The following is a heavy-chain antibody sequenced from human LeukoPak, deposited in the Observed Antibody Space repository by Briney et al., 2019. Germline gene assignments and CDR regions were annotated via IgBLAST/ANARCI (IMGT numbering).Heavy chain of an antibody. Sequence: SETLSLTCAVYGGSFSGYYWSWIRQPPGTGLEWIGEINHSGSTNYNPSLKSRVTISVDTSKNQFSLKLSSVTAADTAVYYCARGEPDTAMVDGRSRYYFDYWGQGTLVTVSS. D-gene: IGHD5-18*01. CDR1: GGSFSGYY. J-gene: IGHJ4*02. V-gene: IGHV4-34*01. CDR2: INHSGST. CDR3: ARGEPDTAMVDGRSRYYFDY.